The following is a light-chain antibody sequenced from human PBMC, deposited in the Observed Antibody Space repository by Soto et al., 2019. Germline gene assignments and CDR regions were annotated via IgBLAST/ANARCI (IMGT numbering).Light chain of an antibody. Sequence: IQMPQSPATLTASLGDTVTVTCRASPSVSGWLAWYQQKTGKPPKILIYDASSLESGVPSRFSGSGSATEFTLTISSLQHDDFSTHYCQQYNSYPTWTFGQGTKVDIK. CDR1: PSVSGW. J-gene: IGKJ1*01. CDR3: QQYNSYPTWT. V-gene: IGKV1-5*01. CDR2: DAS.